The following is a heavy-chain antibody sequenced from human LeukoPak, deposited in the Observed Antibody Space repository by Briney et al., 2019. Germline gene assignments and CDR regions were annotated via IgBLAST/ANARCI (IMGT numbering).Heavy chain of an antibody. CDR2: INHSGST. Sequence: SETLSLTCAVYGGSFSGYYWSWIRQPPGKGLEWIGEINHSGSTNYNPSLKSRVTISVDTSKNQFSLKLSSVTAADTAVYYCAREHGQWLADYWGQGTLVTASS. V-gene: IGHV4-34*01. CDR1: GGSFSGYY. CDR3: AREHGQWLADY. D-gene: IGHD6-19*01. J-gene: IGHJ4*02.